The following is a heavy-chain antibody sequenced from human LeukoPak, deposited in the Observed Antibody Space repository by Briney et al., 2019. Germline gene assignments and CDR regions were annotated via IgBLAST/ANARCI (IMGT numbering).Heavy chain of an antibody. V-gene: IGHV3-7*01. Sequence: GGSLRLSCAASGFTFSSYWMSWVRQAPGKGLEWVANIKQDGSEKYYVDSVKGRFTISRDNAKNSLYLQMNSLRAEDTAVYYCARLRSTGYIQLLFSYWGQGTLVTVSS. CDR1: GFTFSSYW. D-gene: IGHD5-18*01. CDR2: IKQDGSEK. J-gene: IGHJ4*02. CDR3: ARLRSTGYIQLLFSY.